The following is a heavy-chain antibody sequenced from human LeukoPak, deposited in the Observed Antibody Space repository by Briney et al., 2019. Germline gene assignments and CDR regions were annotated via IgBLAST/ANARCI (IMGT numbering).Heavy chain of an antibody. D-gene: IGHD6-13*01. CDR1: GYTFTSYG. Sequence: GASVKVSCKASGYTFTSYGISWVRQAPGQGLVWMGWISAYNGNTNYAQKLQGRVTMTTDTSTSTAYMELRSLRSDDTAVYYCAYSSSWYAGYYGMDVWGKGTTVTVSS. V-gene: IGHV1-18*04. J-gene: IGHJ6*04. CDR2: ISAYNGNT. CDR3: AYSSSWYAGYYGMDV.